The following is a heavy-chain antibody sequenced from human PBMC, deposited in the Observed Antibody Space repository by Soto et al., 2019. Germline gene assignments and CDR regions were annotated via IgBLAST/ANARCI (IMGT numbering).Heavy chain of an antibody. J-gene: IGHJ4*02. V-gene: IGHV1-69*12. CDR2: IIPLFGTT. Sequence: QVQLVQSGAEVKKPGSSVTVSCRASGGTFSNYAINWVRQAPGQGLEWMAGIIPLFGTTNYAQKFQGRVTITADESTSTAYMELTSLSSEDTAVFYCATSPYSYDTSGYLDYWGQGTLVTVSS. CDR3: ATSPYSYDTSGYLDY. D-gene: IGHD3-22*01. CDR1: GGTFSNYA.